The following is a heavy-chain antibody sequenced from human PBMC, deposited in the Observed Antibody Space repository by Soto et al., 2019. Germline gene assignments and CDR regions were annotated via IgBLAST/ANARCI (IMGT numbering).Heavy chain of an antibody. Sequence: EVQLLESGGGLVQPGGSLRLSCAASGFTFSSYAMSWVRQAPGKGLEWVSAISGSGGSTYYADSVKGRFTISRDNSKNTLYLQMNSLRAEDTAVYYCAKSGLLFGELKPPFDYWGQGTLVTVSS. V-gene: IGHV3-23*01. CDR1: GFTFSSYA. CDR2: ISGSGGST. CDR3: AKSGLLFGELKPPFDY. J-gene: IGHJ4*02. D-gene: IGHD3-10*01.